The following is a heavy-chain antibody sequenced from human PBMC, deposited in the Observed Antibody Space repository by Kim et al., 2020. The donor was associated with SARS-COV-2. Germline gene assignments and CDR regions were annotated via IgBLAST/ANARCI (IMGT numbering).Heavy chain of an antibody. V-gene: IGHV3-23*01. D-gene: IGHD2-15*01. CDR3: VKDDTDLVH. CDR2: IRGSARTT. J-gene: IGHJ1*01. CDR1: GFTFSSYA. Sequence: GGSLRLSCAASGFTFSSYAMTWVRQAPGKGLEWVSAIRGSARTTFSADSVKGRFAISRDNSKNMLYLQMNNLRAEDTAVYYCVKDDTDLVHWSHGILVTV.